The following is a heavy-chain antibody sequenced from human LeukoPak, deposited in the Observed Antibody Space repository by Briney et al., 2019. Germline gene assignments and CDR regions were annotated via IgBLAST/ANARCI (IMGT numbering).Heavy chain of an antibody. CDR2: VHSDGSST. D-gene: IGHD1-20*01. J-gene: IGHJ4*02. CDR1: GFTFSSYW. Sequence: GGSLRLSCAASGFTFSSYWMHWVRHAPGKGLVWVSRVHSDGSSTVYADSARGRFTISRDNAKNTLYLQMNSLRAEDTAVYYCARGGSNWNDFDYWGQGTLVTVSS. CDR3: ARGGSNWNDFDY. V-gene: IGHV3-74*01.